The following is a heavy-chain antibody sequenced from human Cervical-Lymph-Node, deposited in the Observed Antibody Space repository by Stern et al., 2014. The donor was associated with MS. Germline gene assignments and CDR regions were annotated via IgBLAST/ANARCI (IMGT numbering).Heavy chain of an antibody. V-gene: IGHV2-5*02. J-gene: IGHJ5*02. CDR1: GFSLSTSGVG. CDR3: ASRSTTVAGAWAS. CDR2: LYWDDEK. Sequence: TLRESGPTLVKPTETLTLTCTFSGFSLSTSGVGVGWIRQPPGKALEWLAVLYWDDEKRYSPSLKSRVTITKDTSKNQVVLTMTNMDPVDTGTYFCASRSTTVAGAWASWGQGTLVTVSS. D-gene: IGHD1-1*01.